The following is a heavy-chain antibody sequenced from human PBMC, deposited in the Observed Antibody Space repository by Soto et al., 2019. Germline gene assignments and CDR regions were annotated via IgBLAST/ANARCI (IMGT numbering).Heavy chain of an antibody. V-gene: IGHV4-31*03. Sequence: PSETLSLTCTVSGDSINIGGYYWSWIRQHPGKGLEWIGYIYYSGSTFYNPSLKSRVTISFDTSKNQFSLKLNSVTAADTAVYYCARTAWHFFDYWGQGTLVTVSS. J-gene: IGHJ4*02. D-gene: IGHD3-3*02. CDR2: IYYSGST. CDR3: ARTAWHFFDY. CDR1: GDSINIGGYY.